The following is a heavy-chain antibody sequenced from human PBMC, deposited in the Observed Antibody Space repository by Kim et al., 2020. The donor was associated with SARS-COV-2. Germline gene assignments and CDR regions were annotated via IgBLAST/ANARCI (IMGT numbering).Heavy chain of an antibody. CDR2: ISSSSSYI. D-gene: IGHD3-3*01. CDR1: GFTFSSYS. J-gene: IGHJ6*02. Sequence: GGSLRLSCAASGFTFSSYSMNWVRQAPGKGLEWVSSISSSSSYIYYADSVKGRFTISRDNAKNSLYLQMNSLRAEDTAVYYCARDSLDFWSGYHGYYYYGMDVWGQGTTVTVSS. V-gene: IGHV3-21*01. CDR3: ARDSLDFWSGYHGYYYYGMDV.